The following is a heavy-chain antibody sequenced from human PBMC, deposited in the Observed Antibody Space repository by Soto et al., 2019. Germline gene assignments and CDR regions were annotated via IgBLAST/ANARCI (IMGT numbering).Heavy chain of an antibody. CDR1: GFTFGDYA. CDR3: SRSKKFDH. CDR2: IRSKGYGGTT. Sequence: PGGSLRLSCTASGFTFGDYAMSWFRRAPGKGLEWVGFIRSKGYGGTTDYAASVKGRFTISRDDSNSVAYLQMNSLKSEDTGVYYCSRSKKFDHWGQGTLVTVSS. J-gene: IGHJ4*02. V-gene: IGHV3-49*03.